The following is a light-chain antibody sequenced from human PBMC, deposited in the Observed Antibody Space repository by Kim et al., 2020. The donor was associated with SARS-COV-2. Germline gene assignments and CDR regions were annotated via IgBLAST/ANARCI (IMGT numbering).Light chain of an antibody. J-gene: IGKJ1*01. CDR2: KSS. CDR1: ESVGHW. V-gene: IGKV1-5*03. Sequence: DIPMTQSPSTLSASVGDKITITCRATESVGHWVAWYQQKSGKAPKLLMYKSSSLESGVPPRFSGSGSETEFTLTINGLQPDDIATYYCQQYYRPSTFGQGTKVDIK. CDR3: QQYYRPST.